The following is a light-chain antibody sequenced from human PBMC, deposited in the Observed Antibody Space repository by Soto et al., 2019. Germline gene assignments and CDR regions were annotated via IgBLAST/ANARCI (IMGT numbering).Light chain of an antibody. CDR3: QQYSASPRT. CDR2: DAS. J-gene: IGKJ4*01. CDR1: QSVSSY. V-gene: IGKV3-11*01. Sequence: EIVLTQSPATLSLSPGERATLSCRASQSVSSYLAWYQQKPGQAPRLLIYDASNRATGIPDRFSASGAGTDFTLTISRLEPEDSAVYYCQQYSASPRTFGPGTKV.